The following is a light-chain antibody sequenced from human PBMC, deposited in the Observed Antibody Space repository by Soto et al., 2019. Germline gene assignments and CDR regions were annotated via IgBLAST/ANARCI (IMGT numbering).Light chain of an antibody. CDR3: QQYNSYWT. CDR1: QSISSR. Sequence: IRMTQSPSSLSASTGDRVTITCRASQSISSRLAWYQQRPGKAPKLLIYDASSLESGVPSRFSGSGSGTEFTLTISSLQPNDFATYYCQQYNSYWTFGQGTKVDI. CDR2: DAS. V-gene: IGKV1-5*01. J-gene: IGKJ1*01.